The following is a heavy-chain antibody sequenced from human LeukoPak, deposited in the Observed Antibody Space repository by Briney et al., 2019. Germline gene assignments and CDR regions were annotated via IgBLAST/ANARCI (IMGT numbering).Heavy chain of an antibody. J-gene: IGHJ4*02. Sequence: GGSLRLSCAASGFTVSSNYMSWVRQAPGKGLEWVSVIYSGGSTYYADSVKGRFTISRDNSKNTLYLQMNSLRAEDTAVYYCARGGDLHCSSTSCPQEDWGQGTLVTVSS. D-gene: IGHD2-2*01. V-gene: IGHV3-53*01. CDR3: ARGGDLHCSSTSCPQED. CDR2: IYSGGST. CDR1: GFTVSSNY.